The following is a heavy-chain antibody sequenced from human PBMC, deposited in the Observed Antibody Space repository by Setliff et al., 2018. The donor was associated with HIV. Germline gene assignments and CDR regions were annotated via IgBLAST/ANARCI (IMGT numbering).Heavy chain of an antibody. V-gene: IGHV4-59*01. CDR2: VYYSGSS. Sequence: SETLSLTCTVSGDSISSYYWTWIRQPPGKGLEWIGYVYYSGSSNYNPSLQSRVTISVDTSKNQFFLILSSVTAADTAMYYCARHSGVASPNWFDPWGQGTLVTVSS. CDR3: ARHSGVASPNWFDP. J-gene: IGHJ5*02. D-gene: IGHD3-10*01. CDR1: GDSISSYY.